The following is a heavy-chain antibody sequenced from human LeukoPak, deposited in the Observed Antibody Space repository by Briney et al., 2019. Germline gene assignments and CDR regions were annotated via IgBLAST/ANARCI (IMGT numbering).Heavy chain of an antibody. D-gene: IGHD1-26*01. CDR3: AKDRSGSYPSFDC. J-gene: IGHJ4*02. CDR2: ISWNSGSI. V-gene: IGHV3-9*01. Sequence: GGSLRLSCAASGFTFDDYAMHWVRQAPGKGLEWVSGISWNSGSITYADSVKGRFTISRDNTKNSLYLQMNSLRAEDTALYYCAKDRSGSYPSFDCWGQGTLVTVSS. CDR1: GFTFDDYA.